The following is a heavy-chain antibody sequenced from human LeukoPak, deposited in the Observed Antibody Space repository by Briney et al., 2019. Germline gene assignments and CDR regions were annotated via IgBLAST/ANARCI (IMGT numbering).Heavy chain of an antibody. V-gene: IGHV1-18*01. J-gene: IGHJ4*02. D-gene: IGHD3-22*01. CDR1: GYTFTSYG. Sequence: GASVKVSCKASGYTFTSYGISWVRQAPGQGLEWMGWISAYNGNTNYAQKLQGRVAMTTDTSTSTAYMELRSLRSDDTAVYYCARDWDSSGYYYVDYWGQGTLVTVSS. CDR2: ISAYNGNT. CDR3: ARDWDSSGYYYVDY.